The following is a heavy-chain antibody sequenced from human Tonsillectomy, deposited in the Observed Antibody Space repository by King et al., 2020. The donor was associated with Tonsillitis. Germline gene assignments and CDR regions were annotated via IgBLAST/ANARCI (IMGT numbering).Heavy chain of an antibody. CDR2: IVGSGGTT. CDR3: AKAGSWGVYYYGSWSYYNPYYFDY. D-gene: IGHD3-10*01. J-gene: IGHJ4*02. Sequence: VQLVESGGGLVQPGGSLIFSCAASGFPFSSYAISWVRQAPGRGLGWVSAIVGSGGTTYSPDSVKGRSTITRANSKNTLNQQMNSRRAEDTAVYYCAKAGSWGVYYYGSWSYYNPYYFDYWGQGTLVTVSS. CDR1: GFPFSSYA. V-gene: IGHV3-23*04.